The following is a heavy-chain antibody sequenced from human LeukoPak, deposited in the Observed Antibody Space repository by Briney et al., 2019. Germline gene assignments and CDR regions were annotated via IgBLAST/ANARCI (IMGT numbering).Heavy chain of an antibody. D-gene: IGHD2/OR15-2a*01. CDR3: ARRGFEPLAMSNHFDY. Sequence: GESLKISCKASGYTFSGYWIAWVPQMPGKGLEWMGTIHPGDSDIRYSPSFQGQVTISADKSISTAYLQWRSLKASDTAMYYCARRGFEPLAMSNHFDYWGQGTLVTVSS. CDR2: IHPGDSDI. V-gene: IGHV5-51*01. J-gene: IGHJ4*02. CDR1: GYTFSGYW.